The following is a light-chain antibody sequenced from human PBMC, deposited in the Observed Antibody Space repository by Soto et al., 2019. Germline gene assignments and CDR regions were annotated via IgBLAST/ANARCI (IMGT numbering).Light chain of an antibody. CDR2: TTN. J-gene: IGLJ1*01. V-gene: IGLV1-44*01. CDR3: AAWDDSLNVHV. CDR1: SSNIGTSS. Sequence: QSVLTQPHSASGTPGQRVTISCSGSSSNIGTSSVHWFQQLPGTAPKLLISTTNQRPSGVPERFSGSKSGTSASLAISGLQSEDEADYYCAAWDDSLNVHVFGTGTKLTVL.